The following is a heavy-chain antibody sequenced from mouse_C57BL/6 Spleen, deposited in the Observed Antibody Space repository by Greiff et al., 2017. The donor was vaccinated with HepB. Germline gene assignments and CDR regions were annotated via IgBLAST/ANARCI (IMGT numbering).Heavy chain of an antibody. CDR1: GYSITSGYY. Sequence: ESGPGLVKPSQSLSLTCSVTGYSITSGYYWNWIRQFPGNKLEWMGYISYDGSNNYNPSLKNRISITRDTSKNQFFLKLNSVTTEDTATYYCASLIYYDYHWYFDVWGTGTTVTVSS. J-gene: IGHJ1*03. D-gene: IGHD2-4*01. CDR2: ISYDGSN. CDR3: ASLIYYDYHWYFDV. V-gene: IGHV3-6*01.